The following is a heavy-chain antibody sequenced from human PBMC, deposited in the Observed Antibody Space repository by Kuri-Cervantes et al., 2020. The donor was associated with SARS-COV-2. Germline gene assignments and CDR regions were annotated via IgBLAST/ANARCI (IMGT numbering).Heavy chain of an antibody. V-gene: IGHV3-30-3*01. CDR1: GFTFSSYA. J-gene: IGHJ5*02. Sequence: GESLKISCAASGFTFSSYAMHWVRQAPGKGLEWVAVISYDGSNKYYADSLKGRFTISRDNSKNTLYLQMNSLRAEDTAVYYCARDGRGSSSEWFDPWGQGTLVTVSS. D-gene: IGHD6-6*01. CDR2: ISYDGSNK. CDR3: ARDGRGSSSEWFDP.